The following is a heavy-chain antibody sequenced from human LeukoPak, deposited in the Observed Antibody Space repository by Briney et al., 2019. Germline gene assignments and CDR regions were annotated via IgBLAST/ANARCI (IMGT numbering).Heavy chain of an antibody. V-gene: IGHV3-7*01. CDR2: IKQDGREK. CDR1: GFIFKQYV. Sequence: GGSLRLSCAASGFIFKQYVMGWVRQAPGKGLEWVADIKQDGREKYYVDSVKGRFTISRDNAKNSLYLQMNSLRSEDTAVYYCASQITISYFFGNWGQGALVTVSS. D-gene: IGHD3-10*01. J-gene: IGHJ4*02. CDR3: ASQITISYFFGN.